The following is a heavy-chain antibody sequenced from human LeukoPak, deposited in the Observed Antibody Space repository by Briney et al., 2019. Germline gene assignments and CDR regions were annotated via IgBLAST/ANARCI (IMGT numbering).Heavy chain of an antibody. J-gene: IGHJ4*02. D-gene: IGHD3-3*01. CDR2: ISGSSTNK. CDR3: SRAEALGDYPTLEY. V-gene: IGHV3-21*01. CDR1: GFTFSSYS. Sequence: GGSLRLSCAASGFTFSSYSMNWVRQAPGKGLEWVSSISGSSTNKYYADSVKGRFTISGDNAKNSLFLQMNSLRAEDTAVYYCSRAEALGDYPTLEYWGRATLVTVSS.